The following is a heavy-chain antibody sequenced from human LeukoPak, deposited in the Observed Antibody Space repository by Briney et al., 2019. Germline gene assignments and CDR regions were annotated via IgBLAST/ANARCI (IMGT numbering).Heavy chain of an antibody. Sequence: GGSLRLSCAASGFTFSDYYMSWIRQAPGRGLKWVSYISTTGSSTYYADSVKGRFTISRDNAKNSLYLQMSSLRAEDTAVYYCARVTGATDFDYWGRGTLVTVSS. V-gene: IGHV3-11*01. CDR1: GFTFSDYY. CDR2: ISTTGSST. J-gene: IGHJ4*02. CDR3: ARVTGATDFDY. D-gene: IGHD1-26*01.